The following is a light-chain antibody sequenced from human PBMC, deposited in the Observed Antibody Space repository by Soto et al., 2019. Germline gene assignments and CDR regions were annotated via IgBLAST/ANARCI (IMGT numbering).Light chain of an antibody. V-gene: IGKV1-5*01. CDR2: DAS. J-gene: IGKJ1*01. CDR1: QSISSY. CDR3: QQYHSYWT. Sequence: DIQLTQSASTLSASFGDRVTITCRASQSISSYLNWYQQKPGKAPKLLIYDASSLESGVPQRFSGGGSGTEFTLTISSLKTDDFSTYYCQQYHSYWTFGQGTKVDIK.